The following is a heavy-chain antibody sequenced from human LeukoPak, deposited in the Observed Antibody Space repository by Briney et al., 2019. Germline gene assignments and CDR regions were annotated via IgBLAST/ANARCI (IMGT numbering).Heavy chain of an antibody. CDR2: ISAYNGNT. CDR3: ARDPTISGSYYQYYFDY. D-gene: IGHD1-26*01. Sequence: ASVKVSCKASGGTFSSYAISWVRQAPGQGLEWMGWISAYNGNTNYAQKLQGRVTMTTDTSTSTAYMELRSLRSDDTAVYYCARDPTISGSYYQYYFDYWGQGTLVTVSS. V-gene: IGHV1-18*01. CDR1: GGTFSSYA. J-gene: IGHJ4*02.